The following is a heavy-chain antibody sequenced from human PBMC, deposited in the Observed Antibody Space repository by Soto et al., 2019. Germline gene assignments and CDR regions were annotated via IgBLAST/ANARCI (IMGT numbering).Heavy chain of an antibody. J-gene: IGHJ5*02. CDR2: INPSGGST. CDR1: GGTFSSYT. Sequence: ASVKVSCKASGGTFSSYTISWVRQAPGQGLEWMGIINPSGGSTSYAQKFQGRVTMTRDTSTSTAYMELSSLRSEDTAVYYCATGSFDWLLFVYPPVRFNWFDPWCQGILVTVS. CDR3: ATGSFDWLLFVYPPVRFNWFDP. D-gene: IGHD3-9*01. V-gene: IGHV1-46*01.